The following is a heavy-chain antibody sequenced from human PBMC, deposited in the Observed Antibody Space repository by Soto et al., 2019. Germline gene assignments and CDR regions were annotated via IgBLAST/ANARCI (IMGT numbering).Heavy chain of an antibody. V-gene: IGHV1-8*01. CDR2: MNPNSGNT. CDR3: ARTTARLLWFGESRAFDI. Sequence: ASVKVSCKASGYTFTSYDINWVRQATGQGLEWMGWMNPNSGNTGYAQKFQGRVTMTRNTSISTAYMELSSLRSEDTAVYYCARTTARLLWFGESRAFDIWGQGTMVTV. CDR1: GYTFTSYD. J-gene: IGHJ3*02. D-gene: IGHD3-10*01.